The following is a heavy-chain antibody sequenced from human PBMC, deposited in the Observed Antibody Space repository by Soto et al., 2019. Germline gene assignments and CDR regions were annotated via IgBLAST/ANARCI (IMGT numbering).Heavy chain of an antibody. Sequence: ASVKVSCKASGYTFTGYYMHWVRQAPGQGLEWMGWINPNSGGTNYAQKFQGRVTMTRDTSISTAYMELSRLRSDDTAVYYCARSRGEVVVAAAFDAWGQGTLVTVSS. CDR1: GYTFTGYY. D-gene: IGHD2-15*01. V-gene: IGHV1-2*02. CDR3: ARSRGEVVVAAAFDA. CDR2: INPNSGGT. J-gene: IGHJ5*02.